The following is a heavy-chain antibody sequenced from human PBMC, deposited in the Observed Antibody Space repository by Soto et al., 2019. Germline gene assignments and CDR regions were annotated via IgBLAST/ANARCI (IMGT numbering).Heavy chain of an antibody. J-gene: IGHJ5*02. V-gene: IGHV1-69*02. D-gene: IGHD1-26*01. Sequence: ASVKVSCKASGGTFSSYTISWVRQAPGQGLEWMGRIIPFLGIANYAQKFQGRVTITPDKSTSTAYMELSSLRSEDTAVYYCASASGSYYMGDNWFDPWGQGTLVTVSS. CDR3: ASASGSYYMGDNWFDP. CDR1: GGTFSSYT. CDR2: IIPFLGIA.